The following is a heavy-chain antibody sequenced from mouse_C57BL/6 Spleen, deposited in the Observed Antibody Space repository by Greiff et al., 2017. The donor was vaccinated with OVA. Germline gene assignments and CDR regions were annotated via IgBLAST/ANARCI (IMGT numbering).Heavy chain of an antibody. J-gene: IGHJ2*01. V-gene: IGHV5-17*01. Sequence: EVKLKESGGGLVKPGGSLKLSCAASGFTFSDYGMHWVRQAPEKGLEWVAYISSGSSTIYYADTVKGRFTISRDNAKNTLFLQMTSLRSEDTAMYYCAKGFGMRDYFDYWGQGTTLTVSS. D-gene: IGHD1-1*01. CDR3: AKGFGMRDYFDY. CDR2: ISSGSSTI. CDR1: GFTFSDYG.